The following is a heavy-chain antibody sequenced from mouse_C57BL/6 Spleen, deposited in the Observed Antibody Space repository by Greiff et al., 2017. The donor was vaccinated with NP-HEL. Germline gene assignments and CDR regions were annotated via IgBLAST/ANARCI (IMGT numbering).Heavy chain of an antibody. J-gene: IGHJ4*01. D-gene: IGHD1-1*01. Sequence: EVQRVESGGGLVKPGGSLKLSCAASGFTFSDYGMHWVRQAPEKGLEWVAYISSGSSTISYADTVKGRFTISRDNAKNTLFLQMTSLRSEDTAMYYCARSFPTVVDAMDYWGQGTSVTVSS. CDR3: ARSFPTVVDAMDY. V-gene: IGHV5-17*01. CDR2: ISSGSSTI. CDR1: GFTFSDYG.